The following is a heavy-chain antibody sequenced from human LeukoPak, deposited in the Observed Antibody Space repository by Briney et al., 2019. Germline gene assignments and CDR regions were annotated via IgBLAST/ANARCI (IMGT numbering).Heavy chain of an antibody. J-gene: IGHJ4*02. V-gene: IGHV3-74*01. CDR3: ARGGVYSYGPTDY. Sequence: GGSLRLSCAASGFTFSGYWMHWVRQAPGKGLVWVSRINSDGSSTSYADSVKGRSTISRDNAKNTLYLQMNSLRAEDTAVYYCARGGVYSYGPTDYWGQGTLVTVSS. CDR1: GFTFSGYW. D-gene: IGHD5-18*01. CDR2: INSDGSST.